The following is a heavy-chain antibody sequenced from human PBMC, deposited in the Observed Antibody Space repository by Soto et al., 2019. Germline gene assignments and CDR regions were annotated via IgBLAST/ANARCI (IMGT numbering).Heavy chain of an antibody. CDR2: IKQDGSEK. CDR3: ARDSGSSWSYYCCGMDV. D-gene: IGHD6-13*01. V-gene: IGHV3-7*01. J-gene: IGHJ6*02. Sequence: EVQLVESGGGLVQPGGSLRLSCAASGFTFSSYWMSWVRQAPGKGLEWVANIKQDGSEKYYVDSVKGRFTISRDNAKNSLYLQMNSLRAEDTAVYYCARDSGSSWSYYCCGMDVWGQGTTVTVSS. CDR1: GFTFSSYW.